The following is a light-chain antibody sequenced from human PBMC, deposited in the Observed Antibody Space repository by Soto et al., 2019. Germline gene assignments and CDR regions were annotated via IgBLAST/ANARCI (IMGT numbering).Light chain of an antibody. V-gene: IGLV1-44*01. CDR1: SSNIGSNT. CDR2: SNN. J-gene: IGLJ2*01. CDR3: AAWDDSLNGVV. Sequence: QSVLTQPPSASGTPGQRVTISCFGSSSNIGSNTVNWYQQLPGTAPKLLIYSNNHRPSGVPDRFSGSKSGTSASLAISGLQSEDEADYYCAAWDDSLNGVVFGGGTKLTVL.